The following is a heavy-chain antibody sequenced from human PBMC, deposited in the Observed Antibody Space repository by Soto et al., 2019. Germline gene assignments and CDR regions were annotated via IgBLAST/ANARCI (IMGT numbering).Heavy chain of an antibody. D-gene: IGHD1-26*01. Sequence: SGPTLVKPTQTLTLTCTFSGFSLSTSGMCVSWIRQPPGKALEWLARIDWDDDKYYSTSLKTRLTISKDTSKNQVVLTMTNMDPVDTATYYCARIGSGSYSYYYGMDVWGQGTTVTVSS. J-gene: IGHJ6*02. CDR2: IDWDDDK. CDR1: GFSLSTSGMC. CDR3: ARIGSGSYSYYYGMDV. V-gene: IGHV2-70*11.